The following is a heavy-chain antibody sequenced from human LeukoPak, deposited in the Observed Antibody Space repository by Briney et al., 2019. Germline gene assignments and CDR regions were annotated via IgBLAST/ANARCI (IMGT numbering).Heavy chain of an antibody. CDR1: GFTVSSNY. CDR3: ARDRAYYYDSSGYYSPNDAFDI. J-gene: IGHJ3*02. Sequence: GGSLRLSCAVSGFTVSSNYMGWVRQAPGKGLEWVSVIYSGGSTYYADSVKGRFTISRDNSKNTLYLQMNSLRAEDTAVYYCARDRAYYYDSSGYYSPNDAFDIWGQGTMVTVSS. CDR2: IYSGGST. D-gene: IGHD3-22*01. V-gene: IGHV3-66*01.